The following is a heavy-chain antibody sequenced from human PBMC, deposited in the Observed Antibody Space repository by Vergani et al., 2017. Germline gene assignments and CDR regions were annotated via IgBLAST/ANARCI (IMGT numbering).Heavy chain of an antibody. Sequence: QVQLQESGPGVVKPSQTLSLTCSVSGASISSGDSYWSWLRQTPGKGLEWIGYIAHTGASYYNPSLRRRLSISLDTSRNQFSLKLTSVTAEDTAVYFCAREELRFSRTLDSWGQGTQVTVSS. CDR1: GASISSGDSY. V-gene: IGHV4-30-4*08. CDR2: IAHTGAS. J-gene: IGHJ4*02. CDR3: AREELRFSRTLDS. D-gene: IGHD5-12*01.